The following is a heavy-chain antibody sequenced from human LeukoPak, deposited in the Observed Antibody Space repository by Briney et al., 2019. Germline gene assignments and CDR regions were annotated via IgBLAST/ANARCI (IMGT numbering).Heavy chain of an antibody. V-gene: IGHV4-38-2*01. CDR2: IYHSGST. CDR1: GYSISSGYY. J-gene: IGHJ4*02. CDR3: ARLFYDFWSGPPGGVDY. D-gene: IGHD3-3*01. Sequence: SETLSLTCAVSGYSISSGYYWGWIRQPPGKGLEWIGSIYHSGSTYYNPAHKSRVTISVDTSKNQFSLKLSSVTAADTAVYYCARLFYDFWSGPPGGVDYWGQGTLVTVSS.